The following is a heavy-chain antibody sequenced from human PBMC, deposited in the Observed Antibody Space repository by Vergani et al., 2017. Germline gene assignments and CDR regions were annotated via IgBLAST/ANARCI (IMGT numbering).Heavy chain of an antibody. CDR1: GFTFSSYA. Sequence: EVQLLESGGGLVQPGGSLRLSCAASGFTFSSYAMSWVRQAPGKGLEWVSSISSSGGYTYYADSVKGRFTISRDNSKNTLYLQMNSLRAEDTAVYYCAREPSIGIQTSGAFDIWGQGTMVTVSS. CDR3: AREPSIGIQTSGAFDI. J-gene: IGHJ3*02. CDR2: ISSSGGYT. V-gene: IGHV3-23*01. D-gene: IGHD5-18*01.